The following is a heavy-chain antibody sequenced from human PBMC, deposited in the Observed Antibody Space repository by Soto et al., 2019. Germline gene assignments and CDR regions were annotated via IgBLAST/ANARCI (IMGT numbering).Heavy chain of an antibody. Sequence: PGGSLRLSCAASGFTFSSYAMHWVRQAPGRGLEWVTIISYDGSNYYYADSVKGRFTISRDNSKNTLYLQMNSLRAEDTAVYYCARDRIPTGMDVWGQGTTVTVSS. CDR2: ISYDGSNY. CDR1: GFTFSSYA. V-gene: IGHV3-30*14. CDR3: ARDRIPTGMDV. J-gene: IGHJ6*02.